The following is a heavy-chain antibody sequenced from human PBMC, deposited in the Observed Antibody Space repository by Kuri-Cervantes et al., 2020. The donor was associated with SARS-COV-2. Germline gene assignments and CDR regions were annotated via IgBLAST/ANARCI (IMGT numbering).Heavy chain of an antibody. D-gene: IGHD3-10*02. CDR1: GFSSSSYG. Sequence: DSGFSSSSYGMRWVRQAPGKGLGWVANIKQDGSEKYYVDSVKGRFTISRDNAKNSLSLQMNSLRAEDTAVYYCVKSITCSCTGYDYCGQ. CDR2: IKQDGSEK. CDR3: VKSITCSCTGYDY. V-gene: IGHV3-7*01. J-gene: IGHJ4*02.